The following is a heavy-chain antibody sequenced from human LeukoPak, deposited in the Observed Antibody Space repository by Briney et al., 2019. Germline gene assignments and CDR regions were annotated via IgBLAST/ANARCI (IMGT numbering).Heavy chain of an antibody. CDR2: INHSGST. V-gene: IGHV4-34*01. CDR3: ARTPSHSYGFDY. CDR1: GGSFSGYY. J-gene: IGHJ4*02. D-gene: IGHD5-18*01. Sequence: SETLSLTCSVYGGSFSGYYWSWIRQPPGKGLERIGEINHSGSTNYNPSLKSRVTISVDTSKNQFSLKLSSVTAADTAVYYCARTPSHSYGFDYWGQGTLVTVSS.